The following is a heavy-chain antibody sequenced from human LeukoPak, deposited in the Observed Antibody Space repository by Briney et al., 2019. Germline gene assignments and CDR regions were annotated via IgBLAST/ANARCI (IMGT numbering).Heavy chain of an antibody. CDR2: IYHNGNT. V-gene: IGHV4-38-2*01. CDR1: GYSISSGYY. J-gene: IGHJ4*02. CDR3: ARVRYNYGDSDY. D-gene: IGHD5-18*01. Sequence: SETLSLTCAVSGYSISSGYYWGWIRQPPGKGLEWVGTIYHNGNTYYNPSLKSRVTISVDTSKNQFSLKLSSVTAADTAVYYCARVRYNYGDSDYWGQGTLVTVSS.